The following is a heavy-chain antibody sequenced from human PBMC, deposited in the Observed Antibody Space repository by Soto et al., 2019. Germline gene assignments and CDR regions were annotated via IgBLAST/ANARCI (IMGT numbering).Heavy chain of an antibody. V-gene: IGHV4-59*08. D-gene: IGHD3-22*01. CDR1: GASISSYY. J-gene: IGHJ4*02. CDR2: ISYSGGT. CDR3: ARHETMNRDSEY. Sequence: SETLSLTCTVSGASISSYYWSWIRQSPGKGLEWIGYISYSGGTNYNPSLRGRVTISLDTSKNQFSLKLNSLTAEDTAMYYCARHETMNRDSEYWGQGTLVTVSS.